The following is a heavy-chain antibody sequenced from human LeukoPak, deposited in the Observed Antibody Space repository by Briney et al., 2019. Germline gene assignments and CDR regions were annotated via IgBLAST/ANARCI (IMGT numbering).Heavy chain of an antibody. D-gene: IGHD3-16*01. CDR2: INPSGGST. CDR3: ARDGAGGLDV. J-gene: IGHJ6*02. Sequence: GASVKVSCKASGYTFTGYSMHWARQAPGQGLEWMGIINPSGGSTSHAQKLQGRVTMTRDTSTKTVYMELSSLRSEDTAVYYCARDGAGGLDVWGQGTMVTVSS. V-gene: IGHV1-46*04. CDR1: GYTFTGYS.